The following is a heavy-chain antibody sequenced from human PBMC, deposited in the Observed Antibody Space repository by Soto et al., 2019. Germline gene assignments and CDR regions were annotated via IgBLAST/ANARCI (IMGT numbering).Heavy chain of an antibody. CDR2: ISAYNGNT. CDR1: GYTFTSYG. V-gene: IGHV1-18*01. J-gene: IGHJ4*02. CDR3: ARPHDEWGELSPTPHFDY. D-gene: IGHD3-16*02. Sequence: GASVKVSCKASGYTFTSYGISWVRQAPGQGLEWMGWISAYNGNTNYAQKLQGRVTMTTDTSTSTAYMELRSLRSDDTAVYYCARPHDEWGELSPTPHFDYWGQGTLVTVSS.